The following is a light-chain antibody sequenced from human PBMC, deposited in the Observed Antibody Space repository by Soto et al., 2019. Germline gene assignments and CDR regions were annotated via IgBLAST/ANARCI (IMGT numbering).Light chain of an antibody. CDR3: QQYNKWPLIT. J-gene: IGKJ5*01. Sequence: EIVMTQSPATLSVSPGETATLSCRASQSISIGLAWYRQTPGQPPRLLIYGASTRATGTPARFSGSGSGTEFTLTISSLQSEDFALYYCQQYNKWPLITFGQGTRLEIK. CDR2: GAS. V-gene: IGKV3D-15*01. CDR1: QSISIG.